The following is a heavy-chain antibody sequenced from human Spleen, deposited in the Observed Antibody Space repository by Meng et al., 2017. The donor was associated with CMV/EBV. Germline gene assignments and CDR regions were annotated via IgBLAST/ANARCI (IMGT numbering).Heavy chain of an antibody. D-gene: IGHD3-22*01. CDR3: AREHHSSGYYSPSI. CDR1: GFTFSSYG. V-gene: IGHV3-33*01. CDR2: IWYDGSNK. J-gene: IGHJ4*02. Sequence: GESLKISCAASGFTFSSYGMHWVRQAPGKGLEWVAVIWYDGSNKYYADSVKGRFTISRDNAKNSLYLQMNSLRAEDTAVYYCAREHHSSGYYSPSIGGQGTLVTVSS.